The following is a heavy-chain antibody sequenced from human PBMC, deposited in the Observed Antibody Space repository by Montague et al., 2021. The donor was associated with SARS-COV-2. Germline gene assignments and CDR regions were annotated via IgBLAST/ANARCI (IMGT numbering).Heavy chain of an antibody. V-gene: IGHV4-39*01. CDR3: ARGEDYYGSGSYPN. Sequence: SETLSLTCTVSGGSISSSSDYWGWIRQPPGKGLEWIGSIYYSGSTYYNPSLRSRVTISVDTSKDQFSLKLSSVTAADTAVYYCARGEDYYGSGSYPNWGQGTLVTVSS. CDR2: IYYSGST. CDR1: GGSISSSSDY. D-gene: IGHD3-10*01. J-gene: IGHJ4*02.